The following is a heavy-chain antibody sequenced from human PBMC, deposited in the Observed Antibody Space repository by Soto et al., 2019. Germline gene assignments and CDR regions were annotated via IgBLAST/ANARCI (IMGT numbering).Heavy chain of an antibody. CDR1: GGSISSGGYY. V-gene: IGHV4-31*03. CDR2: IYYSGST. Sequence: QVQLQESGPGLVKPSQTLSLTCTVSGGSISSGGYYWSWIRQHPGKGLEWIGYIYYSGSTYYNPSLKSRVTISVDTSKNQFSLKLSSVTAADTAVYYCARERHYDILTGYYTYYFDYWGQGTLVTVSS. D-gene: IGHD3-9*01. J-gene: IGHJ4*02. CDR3: ARERHYDILTGYYTYYFDY.